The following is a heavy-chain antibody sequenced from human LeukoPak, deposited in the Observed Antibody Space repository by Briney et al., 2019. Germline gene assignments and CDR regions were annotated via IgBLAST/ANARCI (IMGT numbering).Heavy chain of an antibody. V-gene: IGHV4-59*01. D-gene: IGHD3-3*01. CDR2: IYYSGST. CDR1: GGSISSYY. CDR3: ASGPVGDYDFWSGYYTRGAGYYFDY. Sequence: SETLSLTCTVSGGSISSYYWSWIRQPPGKGLEWIGYIYYSGSTNYNPSLKSRVTISVDTSKNQFSLKLSSVTAADTAVYYCASGPVGDYDFWSGYYTRGAGYYFDYWGQGTLVTVSS. J-gene: IGHJ4*02.